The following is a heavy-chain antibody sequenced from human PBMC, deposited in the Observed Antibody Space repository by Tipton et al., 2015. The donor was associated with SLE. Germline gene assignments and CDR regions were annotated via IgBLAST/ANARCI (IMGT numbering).Heavy chain of an antibody. CDR3: ARAGVGSSGWYFDY. CDR1: GGSISSGGYS. V-gene: IGHV4-30-2*01. CDR2: IYHSGST. Sequence: TLSLTCAVSGGSISSGGYSWSWIRQPPGKGLEWIGYIYHSGSTYYNPSLKSRVTISVDRSKNQFSLKPSSVTAADTAVYYCARAGVGSSGWYFDYWGQGTLVTVSS. D-gene: IGHD6-19*01. J-gene: IGHJ4*02.